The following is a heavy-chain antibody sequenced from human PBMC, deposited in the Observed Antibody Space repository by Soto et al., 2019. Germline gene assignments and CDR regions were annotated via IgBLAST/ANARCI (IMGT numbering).Heavy chain of an antibody. V-gene: IGHV1-8*01. CDR3: ASLVRYCSGGSCYYYMDV. Sequence: ASVKVSSKASGYTFTSYDINWVRQATGQGLEWMGWMNPNSGNTGYAQKFQGRVTMTRNTSISTAYMELSSLRFEDTAVYYCASLVRYCSGGSCYYYMDVWGKGTTVTVSS. J-gene: IGHJ6*03. CDR2: MNPNSGNT. CDR1: GYTFTSYD. D-gene: IGHD2-15*01.